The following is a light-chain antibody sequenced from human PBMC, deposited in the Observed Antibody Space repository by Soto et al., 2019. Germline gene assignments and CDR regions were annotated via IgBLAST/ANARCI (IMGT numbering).Light chain of an antibody. CDR2: DAS. V-gene: IGKV3-11*01. CDR3: QQRSTWPRLA. J-gene: IGKJ4*01. Sequence: EIVLTQSPATLSLSPGERATLSCRASQSVSSFLAWYQQKPGQAPRLLIYDASNWATDLPARLSGSGSGTHFTLTISSLEPEDFAVYYCQQRSTWPRLAFGGGTKVEIK. CDR1: QSVSSF.